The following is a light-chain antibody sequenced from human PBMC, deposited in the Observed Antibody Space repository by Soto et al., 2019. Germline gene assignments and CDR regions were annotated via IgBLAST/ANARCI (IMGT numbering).Light chain of an antibody. CDR2: EGT. Sequence: QSALTQPASVSGSPGQSITISCTGTSSDVGSYDLVSWYQQHPGKAPKLMIYEGTQRPSGVSNRFFGSKSGNTASLTISGLQAEDEADYYCCSYARSSTLVFGGGTKVTVL. CDR3: CSYARSSTLV. CDR1: SSDVGSYDL. V-gene: IGLV2-23*01. J-gene: IGLJ2*01.